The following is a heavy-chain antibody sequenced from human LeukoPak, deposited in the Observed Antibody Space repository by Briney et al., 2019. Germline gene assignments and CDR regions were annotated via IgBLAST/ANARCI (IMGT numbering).Heavy chain of an antibody. Sequence: SETLSLTCTVSGGSISRSGYYWGWIRQPPGKGLEWIGSLYHTGYTYYNPSLKSRVTISLDTSKNQFSLRLSSVTAADTAFYYCATYIRGYSDSDDYWGKRTLATVST. D-gene: IGHD4-23*01. CDR3: ATYIRGYSDSDDY. J-gene: IGHJ4*02. V-gene: IGHV4-39*07. CDR1: GGSISRSGYY. CDR2: LYHTGYT.